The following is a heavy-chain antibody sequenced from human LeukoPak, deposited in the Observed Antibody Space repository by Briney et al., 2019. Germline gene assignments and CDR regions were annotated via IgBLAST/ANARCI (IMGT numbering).Heavy chain of an antibody. CDR3: AKDLSPLVWFVSGSDAFDI. CDR2: ISYDGTNE. V-gene: IGHV3-30*18. Sequence: GGSLRLSCAASGFTFSTYGMYWVRQAPGKGLEWVAVISYDGTNEYYADSVRGLFTISRDNSKNTLYLQMNSLRAEDTAVYYCAKDLSPLVWFVSGSDAFDIWGQGTMVTVSS. CDR1: GFTFSTYG. D-gene: IGHD3-10*01. J-gene: IGHJ3*02.